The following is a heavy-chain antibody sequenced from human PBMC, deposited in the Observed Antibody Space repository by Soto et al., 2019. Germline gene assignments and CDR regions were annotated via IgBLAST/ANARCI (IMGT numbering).Heavy chain of an antibody. V-gene: IGHV3-48*02. Sequence: PGGSLRLSCAASGFTFSSYSMNWVRQAPGKGLEWVSYISSSSSTIYYADSVKGRFTISRDNAKNSLYLQMNSLRDEDAAVYYCARDHLYSSSWLNDAFDIWGQGTMVTVSS. J-gene: IGHJ3*02. D-gene: IGHD6-13*01. CDR2: ISSSSSTI. CDR1: GFTFSSYS. CDR3: ARDHLYSSSWLNDAFDI.